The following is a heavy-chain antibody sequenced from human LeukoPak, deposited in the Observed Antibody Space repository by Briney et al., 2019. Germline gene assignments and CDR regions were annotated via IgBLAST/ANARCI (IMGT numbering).Heavy chain of an antibody. V-gene: IGHV3-53*01. J-gene: IGHJ1*01. CDR1: GFTVSSNY. Sequence: GGSLRLSCAASGFTVSSNYMSWVRQAPGKGLEWVSVIYSGGSTYYADSVKGRFTIFRDNSKNTLYLQMNSLRTEDTAVYYCAKDDDWGRYKHWGQGTLVTVSS. D-gene: IGHD3-16*01. CDR2: IYSGGST. CDR3: AKDDDWGRYKH.